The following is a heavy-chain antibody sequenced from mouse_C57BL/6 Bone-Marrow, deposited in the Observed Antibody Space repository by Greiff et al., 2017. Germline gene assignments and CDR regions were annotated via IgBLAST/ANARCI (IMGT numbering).Heavy chain of an antibody. CDR2: IHPNSGST. Sequence: QVQLQQPGAELVKPGASVKLSCKASGYTFTSYWMHWVKQRPGQGLEWIGMIHPNSGSTNYNEKFKSKDTLTVDKSSSTAYMQLSSLTSEDSAVYYCARTRYDDAMDYWGQGTSVTVSS. CDR3: ARTRYDDAMDY. J-gene: IGHJ4*01. D-gene: IGHD2-12*01. CDR1: GYTFTSYW. V-gene: IGHV1-64*01.